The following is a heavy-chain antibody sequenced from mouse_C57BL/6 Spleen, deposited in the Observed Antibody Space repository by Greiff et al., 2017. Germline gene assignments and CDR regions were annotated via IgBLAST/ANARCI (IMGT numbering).Heavy chain of an antibody. CDR3: ARYDGYLDY. D-gene: IGHD2-3*01. CDR1: GFSLTSYG. CDR2: IWSGGST. V-gene: IGHV2-2*01. Sequence: VQLVASGPGLVQPSQSLSITCTVSGFSLTSYGVHWVRQSPGKGLEWLGVIWSGGSTDYNAAFISRLSISKDNSKSQVFFKMNSLPADDTAIYYCARYDGYLDYWGQGTTLTVSS. J-gene: IGHJ2*01.